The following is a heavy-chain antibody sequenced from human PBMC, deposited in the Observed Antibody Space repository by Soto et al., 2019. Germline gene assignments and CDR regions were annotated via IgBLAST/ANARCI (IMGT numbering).Heavy chain of an antibody. CDR1: GGSISGSSYY. Sequence: SETLSLTCTVSGGSISGSSYYWGWFRQPPGKGLEWIRSVYYSGSTFYNPSLKSRVAISVDTSESQFSLTLSPVTAADAAVYYCARIYKNKLNNWFYPWGQGTLVTVSS. V-gene: IGHV4-39*01. CDR3: ARIYKNKLNNWFYP. J-gene: IGHJ5*02. CDR2: VYYSGST. D-gene: IGHD5-12*01.